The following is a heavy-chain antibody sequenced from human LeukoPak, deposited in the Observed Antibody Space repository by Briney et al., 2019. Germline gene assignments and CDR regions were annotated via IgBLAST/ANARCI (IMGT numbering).Heavy chain of an antibody. J-gene: IGHJ4*02. CDR2: IYYSGST. D-gene: IGHD2-2*01. CDR1: GGSISSYY. V-gene: IGHV4-59*08. Sequence: SETLSLTCTVSGGSISSYYWSWIRQPPGKGLEWIGYIYYSGSTKYNPSLKSRVTISVDTSKTQFSPKLTSVTAAATAVYYCARLGIGVVPSAMLGDYYFDYWGQGTLVTVSS. CDR3: ARLGIGVVPSAMLGDYYFDY.